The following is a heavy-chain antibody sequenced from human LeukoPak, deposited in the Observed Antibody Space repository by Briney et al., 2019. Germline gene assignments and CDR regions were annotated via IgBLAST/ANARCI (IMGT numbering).Heavy chain of an antibody. D-gene: IGHD3-22*01. V-gene: IGHV1-24*01. CDR2: FDPEDGET. J-gene: IGHJ4*02. CDR3: ATYRYYYDSSGYYPHFDY. CDR1: GYTLTELS. Sequence: ASVKVSCKVSGYTLTELSMHWVRQAPGKGLEWMGGFDPEDGETIYAQKFQGRVTMTEDTSTDTAYMELSSLRSEDTAVYYCATYRYYYDSSGYYPHFDYWGQGTPVTVSS.